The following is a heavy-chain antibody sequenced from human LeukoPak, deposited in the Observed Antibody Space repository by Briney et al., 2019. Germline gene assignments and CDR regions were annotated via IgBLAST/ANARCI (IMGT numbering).Heavy chain of an antibody. J-gene: IGHJ3*02. CDR3: ARHIGTGWYWAFDI. V-gene: IGHV4-4*08. Sequence: SETLSLTCTVSGGSISGFFWSWIRQSPGKGLEWIGHTHINGNIRYNPSLNSRVSISLDTSKMQFSLMLDSATAADTALYYCARHIGTGWYWAFDIWGQGTLVTVSS. CDR2: THINGNI. D-gene: IGHD6-19*01. CDR1: GGSISGFF.